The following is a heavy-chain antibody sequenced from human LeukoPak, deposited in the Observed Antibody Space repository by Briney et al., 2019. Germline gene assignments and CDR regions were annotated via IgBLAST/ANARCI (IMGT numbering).Heavy chain of an antibody. CDR1: GYTFSTYW. D-gene: IGHD3-10*01. J-gene: IGHJ3*02. Sequence: GESLKISCKGSGYTFSTYWIGWVRQMPGKGPEWMGIIYPSDSDARYSPSFQGQVTISVDKSINTACLQWSSLKASDTAMYYCARDGPMVRGAVEDAFDIWGQGTMVTVS. V-gene: IGHV5-51*01. CDR3: ARDGPMVRGAVEDAFDI. CDR2: IYPSDSDA.